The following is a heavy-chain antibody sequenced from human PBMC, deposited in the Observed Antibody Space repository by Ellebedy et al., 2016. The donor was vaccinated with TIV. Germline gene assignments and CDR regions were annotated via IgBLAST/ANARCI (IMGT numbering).Heavy chain of an antibody. D-gene: IGHD1-1*01. Sequence: ASVKVSCKASGYTFTSYDINWVRQAPGQGLEWLGWINTNTGNPTYAQGFTGRFVFSLDTSVSTAYLQISSLRAEDTAVYYCARDSRYNWNDWDYYHMDVWGRGTTVTVSS. J-gene: IGHJ6*03. CDR1: GYTFTSYD. CDR3: ARDSRYNWNDWDYYHMDV. CDR2: INTNTGNP. V-gene: IGHV7-4-1*02.